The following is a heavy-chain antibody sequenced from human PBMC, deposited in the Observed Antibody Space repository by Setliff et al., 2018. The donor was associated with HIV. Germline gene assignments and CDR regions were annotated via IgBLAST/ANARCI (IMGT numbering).Heavy chain of an antibody. D-gene: IGHD3-16*02. CDR3: ARESLNLGELSSNPDASDI. Sequence: SVKVSCKASGYTFTSYYMHWVRQAPGQGLEWMGGSIPLFGTANYAQKFQGRVTITTDESTSTAYMELSSLRSEDTAVYYCARESLNLGELSSNPDASDIWGQGTMVTVSS. CDR2: SIPLFGTA. V-gene: IGHV1-69*05. J-gene: IGHJ3*02. CDR1: GYTFTSYY.